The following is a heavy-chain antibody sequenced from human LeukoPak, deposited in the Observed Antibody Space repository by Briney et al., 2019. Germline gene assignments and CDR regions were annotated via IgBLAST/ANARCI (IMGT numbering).Heavy chain of an antibody. V-gene: IGHV4-38-2*01. Sequence: SETLSLTCAVSGYSISRGYYWGWIRQPPGKGLEWIGSIYHSGSTYYNPSLKSRVTISVHTSKNQFSLKLTSVTAADTAVYFCARRVVTIGDDAFDIWGQGTMVTVSS. CDR2: IYHSGST. D-gene: IGHD3-22*01. J-gene: IGHJ3*02. CDR1: GYSISRGYY. CDR3: ARRVVTIGDDAFDI.